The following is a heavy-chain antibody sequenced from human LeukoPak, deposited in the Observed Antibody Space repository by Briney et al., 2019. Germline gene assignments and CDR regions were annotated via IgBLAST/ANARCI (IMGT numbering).Heavy chain of an antibody. V-gene: IGHV1-2*02. Sequence: ASVTVSCKASGYGFTGYYMHWVRQAPGQGLEWMGWINPNSGGTNYAQKYQGRVTMTRDTSISTAYMELSRLRSDDTAVYYCARGVMITFGGEKDVFDIWGQGTMVTVSS. J-gene: IGHJ3*02. CDR1: GYGFTGYY. CDR2: INPNSGGT. CDR3: ARGVMITFGGEKDVFDI. D-gene: IGHD3-16*01.